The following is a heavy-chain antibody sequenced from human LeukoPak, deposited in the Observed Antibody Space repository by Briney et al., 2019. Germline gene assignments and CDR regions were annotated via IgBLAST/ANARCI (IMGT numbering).Heavy chain of an antibody. CDR3: AKEQDYDILTGYYGSFDY. J-gene: IGHJ4*02. V-gene: IGHV3-23*01. CDR1: GFTFSSYA. CDR2: ISGSGGGT. D-gene: IGHD3-9*01. Sequence: GGSLRLSCAASGFTFSSYAMSWVRQAPGRGLEWVSAISGSGGGTYYADSVKGRFTISRDNSKNTLYLQMNSLRAEDTAVYYCAKEQDYDILTGYYGSFDYWGQGTLVTVSS.